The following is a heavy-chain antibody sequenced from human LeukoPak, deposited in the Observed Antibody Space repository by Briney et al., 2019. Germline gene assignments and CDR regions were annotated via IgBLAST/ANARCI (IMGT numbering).Heavy chain of an antibody. Sequence: PSETLSPTCTVSGGSISSYYWSWIRQPPGKGLEWIGYIYYSGSTNYNPSLKSRVTISVDTSKNQFSLKLSSVTAADTAVYYCAREDDSSGYYFDYWGQGTLVTVSS. CDR3: AREDDSSGYYFDY. CDR1: GGSISSYY. CDR2: IYYSGST. J-gene: IGHJ4*02. V-gene: IGHV4-59*01. D-gene: IGHD3-22*01.